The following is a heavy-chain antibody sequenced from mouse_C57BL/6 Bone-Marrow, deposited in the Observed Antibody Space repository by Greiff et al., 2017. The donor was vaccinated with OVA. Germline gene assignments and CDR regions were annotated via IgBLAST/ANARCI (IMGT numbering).Heavy chain of an antibody. V-gene: IGHV1-66*01. CDR2: IYPGSGNT. D-gene: IGHD2-3*01. Sequence: QVQLQQSGPELVKPGASVKISCKASGYSFTSYYIHWVKQRPGQGLEWIGWIYPGSGNTKYNEKFKGKATLTADTSSSTAYMQLSSLTSEDSAVYYCARDDDGYPAGFAYWGQGTLVTVSA. CDR3: ARDDDGYPAGFAY. CDR1: GYSFTSYY. J-gene: IGHJ3*01.